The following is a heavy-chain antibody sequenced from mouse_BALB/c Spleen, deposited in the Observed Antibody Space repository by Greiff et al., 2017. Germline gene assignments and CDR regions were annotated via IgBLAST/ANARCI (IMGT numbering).Heavy chain of an antibody. CDR2: ISSGGST. D-gene: IGHD1-1*01. V-gene: IGHV5-6-5*01. CDR3: ARITTVEGGDY. J-gene: IGHJ4*01. CDR1: GFTFSSYA. Sequence: EVNVVESGGGLVKPGGSLKLSCAASGFTFSSYAMSWVRQTPEKRLEWVASISSGGSTYYPDSVKGRFTISRDNARNILYLQMSSLRSEDTAMYYCARITTVEGGDYWGQGTSVTVSS.